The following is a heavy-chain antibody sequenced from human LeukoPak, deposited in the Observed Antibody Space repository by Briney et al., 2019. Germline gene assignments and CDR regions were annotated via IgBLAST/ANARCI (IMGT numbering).Heavy chain of an antibody. J-gene: IGHJ4*02. Sequence: QSGRSLRLSCAASGSTFSGYCMHSVRQAPGKGLGWVSRIFSDGSTTNYADCREGRFTISRVTAKHTLYLQMDSPRAEDTAVYYCARDRYTSGSQGFDYSGQGTLV. D-gene: IGHD6-19*01. V-gene: IGHV3-74*01. CDR2: IFSDGSTT. CDR3: ARDRYTSGSQGFDY. CDR1: GSTFSGYC.